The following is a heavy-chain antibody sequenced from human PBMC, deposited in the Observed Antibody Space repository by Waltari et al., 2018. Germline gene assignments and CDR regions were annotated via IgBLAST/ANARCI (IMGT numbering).Heavy chain of an antibody. J-gene: IGHJ2*01. V-gene: IGHV4-59*01. CDR2: IYYSGST. CDR3: ARGGYVWYFDL. Sequence: QVQLQESGPGLVKPSETLSLTCTVSGGSISSYYWSWIRQPPGKGLEWIGYIYYSGSTNYNPSLKSRVTISVDTSKNQFSLKLSSVTAADTAVYYCARGGYVWYFDLWGRGTLVTVSS. CDR1: GGSISSYY. D-gene: IGHD3-16*01.